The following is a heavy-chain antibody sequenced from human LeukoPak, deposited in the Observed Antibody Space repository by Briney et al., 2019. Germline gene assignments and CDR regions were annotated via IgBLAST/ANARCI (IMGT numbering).Heavy chain of an antibody. CDR1: GFTFNDYW. D-gene: IGHD1-26*01. J-gene: IGHJ4*02. V-gene: IGHV3-7*01. Sequence: GSLRLSCAASGFTFNDYWLTWFRQVPGRGLEWVANINKDGSDKYYVDSVKGRFTISRDNAKKSLYLEMNSLTVEDTAMYYCAKVGAWELQRVFEYWGQGALVTVSS. CDR2: INKDGSDK. CDR3: AKVGAWELQRVFEY.